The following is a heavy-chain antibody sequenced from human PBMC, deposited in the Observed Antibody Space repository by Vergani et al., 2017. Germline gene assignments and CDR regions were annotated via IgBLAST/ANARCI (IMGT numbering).Heavy chain of an antibody. CDR1: GGSISSSSYY. D-gene: IGHD1-26*01. J-gene: IGHJ3*02. Sequence: QLQLQESGPGLVKPSETLSLTCTVSGGSISSSSYYWSWIRQPPGKGLEWIGYIYYSGSTNYNPSLKSRVTISVDTSKNQFSLKLSSVTAADTAVYYCARDGGSYYRAFDIWGQGTMVTVSS. V-gene: IGHV4-61*01. CDR2: IYYSGST. CDR3: ARDGGSYYRAFDI.